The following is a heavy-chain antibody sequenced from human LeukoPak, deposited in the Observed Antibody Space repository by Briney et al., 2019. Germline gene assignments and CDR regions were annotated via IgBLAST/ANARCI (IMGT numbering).Heavy chain of an antibody. D-gene: IGHD2-15*01. CDR1: GYTFTSNV. Sequence: GASVKVSCKASGYTFTSNVISWVRQAPGQGLEWMGWISAYNGNTNYAQKLQGRVTMTTDTSTSTAYMELRSLRSDDTAVYYCARSIVAVGAFDIWGQGTMVTVSS. CDR3: ARSIVAVGAFDI. J-gene: IGHJ3*02. V-gene: IGHV1-18*01. CDR2: ISAYNGNT.